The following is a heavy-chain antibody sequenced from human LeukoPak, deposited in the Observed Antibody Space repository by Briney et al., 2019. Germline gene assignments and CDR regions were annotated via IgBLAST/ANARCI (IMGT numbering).Heavy chain of an antibody. CDR3: AKDWGIAARPGNWFDP. D-gene: IGHD6-6*01. Sequence: PGGSLRLSCAASGFIVSSNYMSWVRQAPGKGLEWVSIIYSDGSTYYADSVKGRFTISRDNSKNTLYLQMNSLRAEDTAVYYCAKDWGIAARPGNWFDPWGQGTLVTVSS. J-gene: IGHJ5*02. V-gene: IGHV3-53*01. CDR1: GFIVSSNY. CDR2: IYSDGST.